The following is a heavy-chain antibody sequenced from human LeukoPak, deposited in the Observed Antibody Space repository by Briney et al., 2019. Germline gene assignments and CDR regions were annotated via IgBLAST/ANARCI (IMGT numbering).Heavy chain of an antibody. CDR2: ISAYNGNT. CDR3: ARGSPYDFWSGLGALYYYYGMDV. CDR1: GYTFTSYG. V-gene: IGHV1-18*01. D-gene: IGHD3-3*01. J-gene: IGHJ6*02. Sequence: RASVKVSCKASGYTFTSYGISWVRQAPGQGLEWMGWISAYNGNTNYAQKLQGRVTMTTDTSTSTAYMELRSLRSDDTAVYYCARGSPYDFWSGLGALYYYYGMDVWGQGTTVTVSS.